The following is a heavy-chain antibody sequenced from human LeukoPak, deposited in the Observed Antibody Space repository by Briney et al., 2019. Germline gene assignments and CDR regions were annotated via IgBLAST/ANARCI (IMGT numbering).Heavy chain of an antibody. CDR3: ARAGYCSGVSCYGIDD. D-gene: IGHD2-15*01. Sequence: GGSLRLSCAASGFTFSSYGMHWVRQAPGKGLEWVAAIWYDGSIQYYADSVKGRFTISRDNSKNTLYLQMDSLRAEDTAVYYWARAGYCSGVSCYGIDDWGQGALVSV. V-gene: IGHV3-33*01. CDR2: IWYDGSIQ. CDR1: GFTFSSYG. J-gene: IGHJ4*02.